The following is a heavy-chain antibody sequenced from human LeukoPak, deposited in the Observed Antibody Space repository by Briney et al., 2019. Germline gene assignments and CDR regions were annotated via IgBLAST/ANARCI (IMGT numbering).Heavy chain of an antibody. CDR3: ASMSSDGSAERGYYYYYMDV. V-gene: IGHV1-69*05. CDR2: IIPIVGTA. Sequence: SVKVSCKASGGTFSSYAISWVRQAPGQGLEWMGGIIPIVGTANYAQKFQGRVTITTDESTSTAYMELSSLRSEDTAVYYCASMSSDGSAERGYYYYYMDVWGKGTTVTVSS. D-gene: IGHD3-10*01. CDR1: GGTFSSYA. J-gene: IGHJ6*03.